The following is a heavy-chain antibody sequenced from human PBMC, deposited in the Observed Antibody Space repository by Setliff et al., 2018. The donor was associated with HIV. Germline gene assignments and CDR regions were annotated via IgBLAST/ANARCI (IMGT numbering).Heavy chain of an antibody. J-gene: IGHJ3*02. D-gene: IGHD5-18*01. CDR1: GYTFTSYD. CDR2: MSPNSGNT. V-gene: IGHV1-8*02. CDR3: AVYSYGRDAFDI. Sequence: ASVKVSCKASGYTFTSYDINWVRQATGQGLEWMGWMSPNSGNTGYAQKFQGRVTMTRNTSISTAYMELSSLRSEDTAVYYCAVYSYGRDAFDIWGQGTMVTVSS.